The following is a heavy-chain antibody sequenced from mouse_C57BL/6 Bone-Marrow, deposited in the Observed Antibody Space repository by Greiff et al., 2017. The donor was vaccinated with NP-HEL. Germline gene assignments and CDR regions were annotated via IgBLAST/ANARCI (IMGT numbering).Heavy chain of an antibody. CDR2: IYPGDGDT. CDR3: ERSSYGNYGSGFAD. V-gene: IGHV1-82*01. J-gene: IGHJ3*01. Sequence: QVQLQQSGPELVKPGASVKISCKASGYAFSSSWMNWVKQRPGKGLEWIGRIYPGDGDTNYNGKFKGKATLTSDKSSSTAYMQLSSLTSEDSAVYFCERSSYGNYGSGFADWGQGTLVTVSA. CDR1: GYAFSSSW. D-gene: IGHD2-1*01.